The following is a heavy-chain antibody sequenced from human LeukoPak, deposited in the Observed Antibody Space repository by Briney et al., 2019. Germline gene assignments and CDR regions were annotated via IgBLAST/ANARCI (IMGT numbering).Heavy chain of an antibody. J-gene: IGHJ4*02. Sequence: PGGSLRLPCAASGFTFSSYWMNWVRQAPGKGLVWVARIKPDGSSISSADSVKGRFTISRDNAKNTLYLQMNSLRAEDTAVYYCATLYAGSTDYWGRGTLVTVSS. CDR3: ATLYAGSTDY. CDR1: GFTFSSYW. CDR2: IKPDGSSI. V-gene: IGHV3-74*01. D-gene: IGHD2-8*01.